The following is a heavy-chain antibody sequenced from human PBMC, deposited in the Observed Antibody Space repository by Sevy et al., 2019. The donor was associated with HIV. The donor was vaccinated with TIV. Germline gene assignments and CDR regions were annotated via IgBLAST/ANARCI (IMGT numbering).Heavy chain of an antibody. CDR1: GFTFSSYG. CDR2: RSYDGSNK. J-gene: IGHJ6*02. V-gene: IGHV3-30*18. CDR3: AKERVVATAVTDYYYGMDV. Sequence: GGSLRLSCAASGFTFSSYGMHWVRQAPGKGLEWVAVRSYDGSNKYYADSVKGRFTISRDNSKNTLYLQMNSLRAEDTAVYYCAKERVVATAVTDYYYGMDVWGQGTTVTVSS. D-gene: IGHD5-12*01.